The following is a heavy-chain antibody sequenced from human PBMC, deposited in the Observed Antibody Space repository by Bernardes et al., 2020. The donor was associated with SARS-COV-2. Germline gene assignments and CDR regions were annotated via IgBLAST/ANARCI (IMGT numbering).Heavy chain of an antibody. CDR3: AKGAGIAVAGTILDDAFDI. V-gene: IGHV3-9*01. CDR1: GFTFDDYA. D-gene: IGHD6-19*01. CDR2: ISWNSGSI. J-gene: IGHJ3*02. Sequence: GGSLRLSCAASGFTFDDYAMHWVRQAPGKGLEWVSGISWNSGSIGYADSVKGRFTISRDNAKNSLYLQMNSLRAEDTALYYCAKGAGIAVAGTILDDAFDIWGQGTMVTVSS.